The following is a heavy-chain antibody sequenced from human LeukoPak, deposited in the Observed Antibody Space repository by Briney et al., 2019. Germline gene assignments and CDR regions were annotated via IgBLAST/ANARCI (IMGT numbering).Heavy chain of an antibody. CDR3: AKASDYGGNEFDF. J-gene: IGHJ5*01. V-gene: IGHV3-9*01. D-gene: IGHD4-23*01. CDR2: ITWNSAYK. CDR1: GFTFEHYG. Sequence: GGSLRLSCAASGFTFEHYGMHWVRQVPGKGLEWVPYITWNSAYKGYADSVRGRFAISRDNAKKSLHLQVNSLTGDDTAFYYCAKASDYGGNEFDFWGQGTLVTVSS.